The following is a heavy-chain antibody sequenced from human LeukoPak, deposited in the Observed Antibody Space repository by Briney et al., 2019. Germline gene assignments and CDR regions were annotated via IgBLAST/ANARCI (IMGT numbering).Heavy chain of an antibody. D-gene: IGHD6-19*01. J-gene: IGHJ4*02. CDR2: IIPIFGTA. CDR1: GGTFSSYA. CDR3: ATAGPGAVAVGYFDY. Sequence: ASVKVSCKASGGTFSSYAISWVRQAPGQGLEWMGGIIPIFGTANYAQKFQGRVTMTEDTSTDTAYMELSSLRSEDTAVYYCATAGPGAVAVGYFDYWGQGTLVTVSS. V-gene: IGHV1-69*06.